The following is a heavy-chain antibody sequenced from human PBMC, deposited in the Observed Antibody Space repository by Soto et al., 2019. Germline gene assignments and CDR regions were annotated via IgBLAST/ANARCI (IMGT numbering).Heavy chain of an antibody. D-gene: IGHD1-20*01. CDR3: ARGYDAGCHFGY. V-gene: IGHV3-48*03. Sequence: EVQLVESGGGLVQPGGSLRLSCEASGFTFSRDEMNWVRQAPGKGLEWIAYIQNHGYSTHYADSVKGRFTISRDNAKNTLYLQMTSLTAEDTAIYYCARGYDAGCHFGYWGQGVLVTVSP. CDR2: IQNHGYST. J-gene: IGHJ4*02. CDR1: GFTFSRDE.